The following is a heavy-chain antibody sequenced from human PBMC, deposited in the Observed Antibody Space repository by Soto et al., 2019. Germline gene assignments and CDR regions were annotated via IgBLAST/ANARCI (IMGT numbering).Heavy chain of an antibody. CDR1: GFTFSSYA. D-gene: IGHD3-10*01. J-gene: IGHJ4*02. CDR2: ISGSGGST. CDR3: ASAPRDITMVRGVVIGDY. Sequence: EVQLLESGGGLGQPGGSLRLSCAASGFTFSSYAMSWVRQAPGKGLEWVSVISGSGGSTYYADSGKGRFTISRDNSKNTLYLQMSSLRVEDTAVYYCASAPRDITMVRGVVIGDYWGQGTLVIVSS. V-gene: IGHV3-23*01.